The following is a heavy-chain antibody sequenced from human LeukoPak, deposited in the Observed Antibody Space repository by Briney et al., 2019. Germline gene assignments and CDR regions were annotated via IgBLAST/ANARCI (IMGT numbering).Heavy chain of an antibody. D-gene: IGHD1-26*01. CDR3: ARDRSPESFDI. CDR2: IYYSGST. V-gene: IGHV4-39*07. J-gene: IGHJ3*02. Sequence: TSETLSLTCTVSGGSISSSSYYWGWIRQPPGKGLEWIGSIYYSGSTYYNPSLKSRVTISVDTSKNQFSLKLSSVTAADTAVYYCARDRSPESFDIWGQGTMVTVSS. CDR1: GGSISSSSYY.